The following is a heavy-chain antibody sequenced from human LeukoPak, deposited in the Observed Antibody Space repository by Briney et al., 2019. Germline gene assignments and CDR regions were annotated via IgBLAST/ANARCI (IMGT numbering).Heavy chain of an antibody. Sequence: GASVKVSCKASGYTFTSYGISWVRQAPGQGLEWMGWISAYNGNTNYAQKFQGRVTITADKSTSTAYMELSSLRSEDTAVYYCARDSKQPRRTRFDYWGQGTLVTVSS. CDR1: GYTFTSYG. CDR3: ARDSKQPRRTRFDY. D-gene: IGHD6-13*01. J-gene: IGHJ4*02. CDR2: ISAYNGNT. V-gene: IGHV1-18*01.